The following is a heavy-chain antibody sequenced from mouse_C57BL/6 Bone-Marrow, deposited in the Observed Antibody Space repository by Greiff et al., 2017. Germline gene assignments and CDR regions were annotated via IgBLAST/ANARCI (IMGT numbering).Heavy chain of an antibody. CDR2: IYPGSGNT. CDR3: ARRRYYYGSSPWYFDV. D-gene: IGHD1-1*01. Sequence: QVQLKESGAELVRPGASVKLSCKASGYTFTDYYINWVKQRPGQGLEWIARIYPGSGNTYYNEKFKGKATLTAEKSSSTAYMQLSSLTSEDSAVYFCARRRYYYGSSPWYFDVWGTGTTVTVSS. CDR1: GYTFTDYY. J-gene: IGHJ1*03. V-gene: IGHV1-76*01.